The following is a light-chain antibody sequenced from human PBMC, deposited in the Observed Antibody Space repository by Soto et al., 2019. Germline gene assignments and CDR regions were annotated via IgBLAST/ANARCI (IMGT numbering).Light chain of an antibody. V-gene: IGKV1-5*01. Sequence: DIQVTQSASTLSASLGDRVTITCRASQSISKWLAWHQQKPGKAPKLLIYDASSLQSGVPPRFSGSGSGTEFTLTIRSLQPDDFATYYCQQYETCLGTFGPGTKVDIK. CDR1: QSISKW. CDR3: QQYETCLGT. CDR2: DAS. J-gene: IGKJ1*01.